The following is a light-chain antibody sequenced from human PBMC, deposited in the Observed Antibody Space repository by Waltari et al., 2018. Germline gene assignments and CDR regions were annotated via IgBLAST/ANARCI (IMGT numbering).Light chain of an antibody. J-gene: IGLJ2*01. V-gene: IGLV3-1*01. CDR1: KLGDKY. CDR3: QAWDSNTVV. Sequence: SYELTQPPSVSVSPGQTASITCSGDKLGDKYACWYQQKPGQSPVLVIYQDSKRPSGSPERFSGSNSGNTATLTIRGTQAMDEADYYCQAWDSNTVVFGGGTKLTVL. CDR2: QDS.